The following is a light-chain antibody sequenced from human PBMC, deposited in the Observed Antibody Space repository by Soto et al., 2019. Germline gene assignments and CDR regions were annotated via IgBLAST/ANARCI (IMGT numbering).Light chain of an antibody. CDR1: QDIRKY. J-gene: IGKJ1*01. CDR2: DAS. V-gene: IGKV1-33*01. CDR3: QQYDKLVT. Sequence: DVQMTQSPSSLSASIGDRVTITCQASQDIRKYLNWYRQKPGKAPDLLIHDASNLETGVPSRFSGSGSRTVFTLTINSLQPEDIATYYCQQYDKLVTFGQGTKV.